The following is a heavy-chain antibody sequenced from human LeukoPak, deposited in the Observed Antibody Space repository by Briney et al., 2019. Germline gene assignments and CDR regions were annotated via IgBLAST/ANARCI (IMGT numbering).Heavy chain of an antibody. V-gene: IGHV3-48*03. CDR3: ARVCRDSSGYGAFDI. CDR2: ISSSGSLI. Sequence: GGSLRLSCALSGFTLSSYEMNWVRQAPGKGLEWVSYISSSGSLIYYADSVKGRFTISRDNAKYSLYLQMNSLRDEDTAVYYCARVCRDSSGYGAFDIWGQGTMVTVSS. J-gene: IGHJ3*02. CDR1: GFTLSSYE. D-gene: IGHD3-22*01.